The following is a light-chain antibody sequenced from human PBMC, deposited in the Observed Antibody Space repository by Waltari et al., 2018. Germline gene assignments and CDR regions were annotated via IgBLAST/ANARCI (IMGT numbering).Light chain of an antibody. V-gene: IGLV1-47*01. CDR3: ATWDDSLNGWV. J-gene: IGLJ3*02. Sequence: QSVLTQPPSASGAPGQEVSIPCSGGSTTIPNHVFWYHQFPGTAPKPIVYKDYERPSGVPDRFSASKSGTSASLAISGLRSDDEADYYCATWDDSLNGWVFGGGTKLTVL. CDR2: KDY. CDR1: STTIPNH.